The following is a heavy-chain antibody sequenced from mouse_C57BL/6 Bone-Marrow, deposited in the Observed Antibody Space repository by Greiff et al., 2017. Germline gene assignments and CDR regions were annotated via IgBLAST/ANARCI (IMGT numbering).Heavy chain of an antibody. CDR2: IDPSDSDT. D-gene: IGHD1-2*01. V-gene: IGHV1-52*01. CDR3: ARYGGFYWYFDV. CDR1: GYTFTSYW. J-gene: IGHJ1*03. Sequence: VQLQQPGAELVRPGSSVKLSCKASGYTFTSYWMHWVKQRPIQGLEWIGNIDPSDSDTHYNQKFKDKATLTVDKSSSTAYMQLSSLTSEDSAVYYCARYGGFYWYFDVWGTGTTVTVSS.